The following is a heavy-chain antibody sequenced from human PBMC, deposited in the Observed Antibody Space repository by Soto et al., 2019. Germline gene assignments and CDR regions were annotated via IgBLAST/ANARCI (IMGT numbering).Heavy chain of an antibody. Sequence: GGSLRLSCAASGFTFSSYSMNWVRQAPGKGLEWVSAISGSGGTTYYSDSVKGRFTISRDNSKNTVYLQMNDLRVEDAAEYFCAKDSWAIFGVPAGEYYAMDVWGQGTTVTVS. V-gene: IGHV3-23*01. D-gene: IGHD3-3*01. J-gene: IGHJ6*02. CDR1: GFTFSSYS. CDR2: ISGSGGTT. CDR3: AKDSWAIFGVPAGEYYAMDV.